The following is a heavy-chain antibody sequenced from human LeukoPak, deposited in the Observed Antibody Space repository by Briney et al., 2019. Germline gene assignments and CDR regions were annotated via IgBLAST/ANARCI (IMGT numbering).Heavy chain of an antibody. V-gene: IGHV4-61*01. CDR1: CGSVTRGSYY. CDR2: IYYSGST. CDR3: ARDGSPYNWNDS. Sequence: SETLSLTCTVACGSVTRGSYYWGWIRQPPGKGLEWIGYIYYSGSTNYNPSLKSRATISLDTSKTQFSLKLRSVTAADTAVYYCARDGSPYNWNDSWGQGTLVTVSS. D-gene: IGHD5-12*01. J-gene: IGHJ5*01.